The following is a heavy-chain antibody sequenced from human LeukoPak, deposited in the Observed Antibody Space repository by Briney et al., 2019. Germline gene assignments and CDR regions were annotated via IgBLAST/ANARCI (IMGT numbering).Heavy chain of an antibody. D-gene: IGHD1-14*01. CDR2: ISWNSGSI. CDR1: GFTFDDYA. CDR3: AKGGATRNYYHMDV. Sequence: GGSLRLSCAASGFTFDDYAMHWVRQAPGKGLEWVSGISWNSGSIGYADSVKGRFTISRDNAKNSLYLQMNSLRAEDMALYYCAKGGATRNYYHMDVWGKGTTVTVSS. V-gene: IGHV3-9*03. J-gene: IGHJ6*03.